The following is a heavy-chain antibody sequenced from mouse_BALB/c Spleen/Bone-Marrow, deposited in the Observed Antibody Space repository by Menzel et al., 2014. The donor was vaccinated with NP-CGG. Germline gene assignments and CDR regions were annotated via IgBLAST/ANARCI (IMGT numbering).Heavy chain of an antibody. CDR2: INPSNGRT. CDR1: GYTFTSYW. D-gene: IGHD2-1*01. V-gene: IGHV1S81*02. Sequence: QVQLKQSGAELVKPGASVKLSCKASGYTFTSYWMHWVKQRPGQGLEWIGGINPSNGRTNYNEKFKSKATLTVDKSSSTAYMQLSSLTSEDSAVYYCARERGNYPFAYWGQGTLVTVSA. CDR3: ARERGNYPFAY. J-gene: IGHJ3*01.